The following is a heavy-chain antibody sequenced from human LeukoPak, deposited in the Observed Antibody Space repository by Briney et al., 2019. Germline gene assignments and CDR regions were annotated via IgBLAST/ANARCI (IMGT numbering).Heavy chain of an antibody. CDR1: GYTFTSHG. CDR3: ARDVDTATDQINDY. J-gene: IGHJ4*02. Sequence: ASVKVSCKASGYTFTSHGISWVRQAPGQGLEWMGWVSTYNGNTNYVPKYQGRVTMTTGTSTSTAYMELRSLRSDDTAVYYCARDVDTATDQINDYWGQGTLVTVSS. D-gene: IGHD5-18*01. CDR2: VSTYNGNT. V-gene: IGHV1-18*04.